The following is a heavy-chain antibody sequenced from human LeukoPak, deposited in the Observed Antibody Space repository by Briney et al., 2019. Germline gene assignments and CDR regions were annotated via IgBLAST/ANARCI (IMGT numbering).Heavy chain of an antibody. CDR1: GYTFTGYY. CDR3: ARERKGYYDSSGYYGLTFDY. J-gene: IGHJ4*02. V-gene: IGHV1-2*02. D-gene: IGHD3-22*01. CDR2: INPNSGGT. Sequence: ASVKVSWKASGYTFTGYYMHWVRQAPGQGLEWMGWINPNSGGTNYAQKFQGRVTMTRDTSISTAYMELSRLRSDDTAVYYCARERKGYYDSSGYYGLTFDYWGQGTLVTVSS.